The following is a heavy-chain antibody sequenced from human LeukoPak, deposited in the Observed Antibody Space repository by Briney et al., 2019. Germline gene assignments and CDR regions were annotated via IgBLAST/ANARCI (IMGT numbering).Heavy chain of an antibody. V-gene: IGHV4-59*08. CDR2: IYYSGST. D-gene: IGHD3-10*01. J-gene: IGHJ4*02. CDR3: ARHYPYGSGSYSPFYFDY. CDR1: GDSISSYY. Sequence: SETLSLTCTVSGDSISSYYWSWTRQPPGKGLEWIGYIYYSGSTNYNPSLKSRVTISVDTLKNQFPLKLSSVTAADTGVYYCARHYPYGSGSYSPFYFDYWGQGTLVTVSS.